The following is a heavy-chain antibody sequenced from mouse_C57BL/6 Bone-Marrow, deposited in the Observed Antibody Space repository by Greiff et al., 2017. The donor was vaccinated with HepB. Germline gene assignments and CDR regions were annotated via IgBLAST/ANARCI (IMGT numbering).Heavy chain of an antibody. D-gene: IGHD2-4*01. V-gene: IGHV1-69*01. CDR3: ARTYDYGGFAY. CDR1: GYTFTSYW. J-gene: IGHJ3*01. CDR2: IDPSDSYT. Sequence: VQLQQSGAELVMPGASVKLSCKASGYTFTSYWMHWVKQRPGQGLEWIGEIDPSDSYTNYNQKFKGKSTLTVDKSSSTAYMQLSSLTSEDSAVYYCARTYDYGGFAYWGQGTLVTVSA.